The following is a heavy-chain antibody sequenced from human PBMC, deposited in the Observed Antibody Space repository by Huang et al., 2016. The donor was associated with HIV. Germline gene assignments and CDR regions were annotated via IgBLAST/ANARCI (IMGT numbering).Heavy chain of an antibody. CDR1: GYTFTSYY. CDR2: INSNGGST. CDR3: ARERRGFGMDV. Sequence: QVQLVQSGAEVKKPGASVRVSCKASGYTFTSYYMHWGRKAPGQGLEWMGIINSNGGSTTYAQKFQGRVTMTRDTSTSTVYMELSNLRSEDTAVYYCARERRGFGMDVWGKGTTVTVSS. J-gene: IGHJ6*04. V-gene: IGHV1-46*03.